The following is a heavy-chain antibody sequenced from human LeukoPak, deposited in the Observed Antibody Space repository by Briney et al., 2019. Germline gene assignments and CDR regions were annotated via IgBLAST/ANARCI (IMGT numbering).Heavy chain of an antibody. CDR1: GYTFTSYG. Sequence: ASVKVSCKASGYTFTSYGIIWVRQAPRQGLEWMGWISAYNCNTNYAQKLQARVTMTTDTSTSTAYMELRRLRSDETAVYYCARDAVGRDNGSYEARREDYWGQGTLVTVSS. J-gene: IGHJ4*02. CDR3: ARDAVGRDNGSYEARREDY. V-gene: IGHV1-18*01. CDR2: ISAYNCNT. D-gene: IGHD6-19*01.